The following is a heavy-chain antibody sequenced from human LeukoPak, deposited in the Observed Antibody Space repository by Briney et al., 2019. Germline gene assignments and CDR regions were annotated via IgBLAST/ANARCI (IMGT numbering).Heavy chain of an antibody. D-gene: IGHD3-10*01. Sequence: SETLSLTCTVSGGSISSYYWSWIRQPPGKGLEWIGYIYYSVSTNYNPSLKSRVTISVDKSKNQFSLKLSSVTAADTAVYYCARAGVMVRGVIITGGLSYWGQGTLVTVSS. CDR1: GGSISSYY. CDR3: ARAGVMVRGVIITGGLSY. CDR2: IYYSVST. V-gene: IGHV4-59*12. J-gene: IGHJ4*02.